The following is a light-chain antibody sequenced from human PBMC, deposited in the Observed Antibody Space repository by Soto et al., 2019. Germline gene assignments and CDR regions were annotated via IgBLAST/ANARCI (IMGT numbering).Light chain of an antibody. CDR1: QSVSSSY. Sequence: EIVLTQAPEAQSVAPGGRASLSCRASQSVSSSYLAWYQQKPGQAPRLLIYGASSRATGIPDRFSGSASGTDFTLTISRLEPPAFPVYLSHQYDSSLRTFAPGTKVDIK. CDR3: HQYDSSLRT. CDR2: GAS. J-gene: IGKJ1*01. V-gene: IGKV3-20*01.